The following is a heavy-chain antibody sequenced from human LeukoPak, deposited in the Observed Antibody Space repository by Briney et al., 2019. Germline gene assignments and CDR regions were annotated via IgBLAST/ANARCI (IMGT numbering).Heavy chain of an antibody. CDR3: ARGRDSGWYLFDP. CDR1: GGTFSSYA. V-gene: IGHV1-69*13. Sequence: SVKVSCKASGGTFSSYAISWVRQAPGQGLEWMGGIIPIFGTANYAQKFQGRVTITADESTSTAYMELSSLRSEDTAVYYCARGRDSGWYLFDPWGQGTLVTVSS. CDR2: IIPIFGTA. D-gene: IGHD6-19*01. J-gene: IGHJ5*02.